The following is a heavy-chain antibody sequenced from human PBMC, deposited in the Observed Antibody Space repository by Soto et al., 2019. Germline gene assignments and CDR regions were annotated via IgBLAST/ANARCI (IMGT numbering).Heavy chain of an antibody. CDR1: GGTFSSYS. CDR2: LIPIFGTA. Sequence: QVQLVQSGAEVKKPGSSVKVSCKASGGTFSSYSINWVRQAPGQGLEWMGELIPIFGTANYAKKFQGRVTITADESTSTAYMELSSLRSEDTAVYYCARDGGRHSGGIDYWGQGTLVTVSS. D-gene: IGHD1-26*01. CDR3: ARDGGRHSGGIDY. V-gene: IGHV1-69*01. J-gene: IGHJ4*02.